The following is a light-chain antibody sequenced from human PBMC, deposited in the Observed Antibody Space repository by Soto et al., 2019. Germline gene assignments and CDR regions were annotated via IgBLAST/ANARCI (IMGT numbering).Light chain of an antibody. CDR1: QSVRSNY. J-gene: IGKJ2*01. Sequence: ETVLTQSPGTLSLSPGETATLSCRASQSVRSNYLAWYQQKPGQAPRLLIYGASSRATGIPDRFSGSGSGTDFTLTINRLHPEDFAVFYCHQYGGSPTFGQGTKLEIK. V-gene: IGKV3-20*01. CDR3: HQYGGSPT. CDR2: GAS.